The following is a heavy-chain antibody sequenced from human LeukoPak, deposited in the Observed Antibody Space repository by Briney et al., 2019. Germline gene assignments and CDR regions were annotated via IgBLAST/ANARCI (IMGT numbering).Heavy chain of an antibody. CDR1: GFTFSSYG. CDR2: ISSTSSTI. Sequence: GGSLRLSCVASGFTFSSYGMSWVRQSLGKGLEWVSYISSTSSTIYYADSVKGRFTISRDNARNSLYLQMNSLRDEDTVVYYCARPTSGFYKFWGQGTLVTVSS. D-gene: IGHD3-10*01. J-gene: IGHJ4*02. CDR3: ARPTSGFYKF. V-gene: IGHV3-48*02.